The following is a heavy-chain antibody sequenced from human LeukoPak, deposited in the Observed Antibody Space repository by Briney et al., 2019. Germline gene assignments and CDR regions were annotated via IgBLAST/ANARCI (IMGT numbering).Heavy chain of an antibody. CDR2: ITTTDTTK. V-gene: IGHV3-48*03. D-gene: IGHD3-10*01. J-gene: IGHJ3*02. CDR3: ARGGFVFDI. Sequence: SGGSLRLSCAASGFTFSSYEMNWVRQGPAKGLEWISYITTTDTTKYYTDSVKGRFTISRDNAKNSLYLQMHSLRAEDTAVYYCARGGFVFDIWGQGTVVTVSS. CDR1: GFTFSSYE.